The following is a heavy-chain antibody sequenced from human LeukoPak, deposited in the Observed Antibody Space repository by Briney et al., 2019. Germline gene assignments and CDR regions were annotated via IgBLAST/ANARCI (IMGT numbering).Heavy chain of an antibody. D-gene: IGHD3-10*01. CDR2: INPNSGFT. CDR3: ASSTMVRGVIVAFDI. J-gene: IGHJ3*02. CDR1: GYSFTSYY. V-gene: IGHV1-2*02. Sequence: ASVKVSCKSSGYSFTSYYMHWVRQAPGQGLEWMGWINPNSGFTDFAQKFQGRVTMTRDTSISTAYMELSRLRSDDTAVYYCASSTMVRGVIVAFDIWGQGTMVTDSS.